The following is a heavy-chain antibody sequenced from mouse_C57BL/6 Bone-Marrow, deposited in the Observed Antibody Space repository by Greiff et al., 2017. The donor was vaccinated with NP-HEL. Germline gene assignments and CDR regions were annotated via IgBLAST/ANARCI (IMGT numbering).Heavy chain of an antibody. CDR3: LSHYYGSSYWYCDV. CDR2: IHPNSGST. D-gene: IGHD1-1*01. Sequence: QVQLQQPGAELVKPGASVKLSCKASGYTFTSYWMHWVKQRPGQGLEWIGMIHPNSGSTNYNEKFKSKATLTVDKSSSTAYMQLSSLTSEDSAVYYCLSHYYGSSYWYCDVWGTGTTVTVSS. V-gene: IGHV1-64*01. CDR1: GYTFTSYW. J-gene: IGHJ1*03.